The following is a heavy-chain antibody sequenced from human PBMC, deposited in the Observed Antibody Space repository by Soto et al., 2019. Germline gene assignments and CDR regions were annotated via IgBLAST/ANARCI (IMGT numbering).Heavy chain of an antibody. J-gene: IGHJ4*02. V-gene: IGHV1-18*01. D-gene: IGHD2-15*01. CDR1: GYTFSSDG. CDR3: ARDFNEDAVAAVPAFTGDY. Sequence: QVQLVQSGAEVKKPGASVNVSCKASGYTFSSDGINWVRQAPGEGLEWMGCISSYNGDTNYAQRLHDRVTMTTDPSTTTAYMELRSLRSDDTAAYYGARDFNEDAVAAVPAFTGDYWGQGALVSCSS. CDR2: ISSYNGDT.